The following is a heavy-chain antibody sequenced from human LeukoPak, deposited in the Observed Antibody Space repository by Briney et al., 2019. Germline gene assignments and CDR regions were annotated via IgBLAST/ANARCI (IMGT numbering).Heavy chain of an antibody. J-gene: IGHJ6*02. Sequence: PGGSLRLSCAASGFTFSSYTMNWVRQAPGKGLESVSFTTTTTSDTYYADSVKGRFTISRDNAKNSLYLQMNSLRAEDTAVYYCARVVVGGWNYYGMDVWGQGTTVTVSS. CDR1: GFTFSSYT. D-gene: IGHD2-15*01. CDR2: TTTTTSDT. V-gene: IGHV3-21*01. CDR3: ARVVVGGWNYYGMDV.